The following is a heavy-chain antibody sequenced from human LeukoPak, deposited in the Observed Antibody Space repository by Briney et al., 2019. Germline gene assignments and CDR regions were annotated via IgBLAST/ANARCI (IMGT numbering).Heavy chain of an antibody. CDR2: IRSSGSPI. J-gene: IGHJ5*02. CDR3: AKDLRGPAAMGWFDP. V-gene: IGHV3-48*02. CDR1: GFTFSSYS. D-gene: IGHD2-2*01. Sequence: PGGSLRLSCAASGFTFSSYSMTWVRQAPGKGLEWISYIRSSGSPIYYADSVRGRFTISKGNAKNSLYLQMNSLRDEDTAVYYCAKDLRGPAAMGWFDPWGQGTLVTVSS.